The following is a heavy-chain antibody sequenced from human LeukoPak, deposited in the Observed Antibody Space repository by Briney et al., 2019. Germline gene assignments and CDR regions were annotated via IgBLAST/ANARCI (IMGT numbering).Heavy chain of an antibody. V-gene: IGHV4-59*01. D-gene: IGHD4-23*01. Sequence: SETLSLTCTVSGGSTSGYYYNWIRQPPGKGLEWIGYIYYSGSTNYNPSLKSRVTMSLDTSKNQFSLKLSSVTTADTAVYYCARSVVTLYWYFDLWGRGTLVTVSS. CDR2: IYYSGST. J-gene: IGHJ2*01. CDR1: GGSTSGYY. CDR3: ARSVVTLYWYFDL.